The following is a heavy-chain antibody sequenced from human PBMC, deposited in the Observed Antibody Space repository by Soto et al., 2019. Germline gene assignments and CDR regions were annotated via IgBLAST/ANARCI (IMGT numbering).Heavy chain of an antibody. J-gene: IGHJ5*02. V-gene: IGHV3-23*01. D-gene: IGHD3-10*01. CDR2: ISGGGDNT. Sequence: EVQLLESGGGLVQPGGSLRISCAASAFTFSRFAMSWVRQTPGNGLEWVSAISGGGDNTFYADSVKGRFTISRDNSKNTLYLQMNGVRFEDTAVYYCAKGLSGSGAYQWFDPWGQGTLVTVSS. CDR3: AKGLSGSGAYQWFDP. CDR1: AFTFSRFA.